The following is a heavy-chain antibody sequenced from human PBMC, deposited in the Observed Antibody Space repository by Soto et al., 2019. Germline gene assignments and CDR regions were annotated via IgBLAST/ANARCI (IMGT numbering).Heavy chain of an antibody. Sequence: SETLSLTCAVYGVSFSCYYWSWLRPPPGKGLEWIGEINHSESTNYNPSLKSRVTISVDTSKNQFSLKLSSVTAADTAVYYCARGVVRRVIIQYTSFFDYWGLGTLVTVSS. CDR1: GVSFSCYY. J-gene: IGHJ4*02. CDR3: ARGVVRRVIIQYTSFFDY. V-gene: IGHV4-34*01. D-gene: IGHD3-10*01. CDR2: INHSEST.